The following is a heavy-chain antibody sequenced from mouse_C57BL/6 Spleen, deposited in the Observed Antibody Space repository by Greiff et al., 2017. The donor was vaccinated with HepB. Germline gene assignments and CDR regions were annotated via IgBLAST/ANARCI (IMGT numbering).Heavy chain of an antibody. V-gene: IGHV1-80*01. Sequence: QVQLKQSGAELVKPGASVKISCKASGYAFSSYWMNWVKQRPGKGLEWIGQIYPGDGDTNYNGKFKGKATLTADKSSSTAYMQLSSLTSEDSAVYFCARRYGNYVFDYWGQGTTLTVSS. CDR1: GYAFSSYW. J-gene: IGHJ2*01. D-gene: IGHD2-10*02. CDR3: ARRYGNYVFDY. CDR2: IYPGDGDT.